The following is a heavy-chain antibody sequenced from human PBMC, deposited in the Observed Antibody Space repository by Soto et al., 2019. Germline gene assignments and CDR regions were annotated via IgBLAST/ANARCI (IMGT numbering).Heavy chain of an antibody. D-gene: IGHD3-10*01. V-gene: IGHV3-9*01. CDR2: ISWNSGSI. CDR1: GFTFDDYA. CDR3: AKDIGSRHGPVDY. J-gene: IGHJ4*02. Sequence: EVQLVESGGGLVQPGRSLRLSCAASGFTFDDYAMHWVRQAPGKGLEWVSGISWNSGSIGYADSVKGRFTISRDNAKNSLYLQMNSLIAEDTALYYCAKDIGSRHGPVDYWGQGTLVTVSS.